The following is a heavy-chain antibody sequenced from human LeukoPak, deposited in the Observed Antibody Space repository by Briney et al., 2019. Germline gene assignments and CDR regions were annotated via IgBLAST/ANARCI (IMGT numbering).Heavy chain of an antibody. CDR2: IIPIFGTA. CDR3: ARGEAVAGPPDH. CDR1: GGTFSSYA. V-gene: IGHV1-69*13. Sequence: ASVKVSCKASGGTFSSYAISWVRQAPGQGLEWMGGIIPIFGTANYAQKFQGRVTITADESTSTAYMELSSLRSEDTAVYYCARGEAVAGPPDHWGQGTLVTVSS. D-gene: IGHD6-19*01. J-gene: IGHJ4*02.